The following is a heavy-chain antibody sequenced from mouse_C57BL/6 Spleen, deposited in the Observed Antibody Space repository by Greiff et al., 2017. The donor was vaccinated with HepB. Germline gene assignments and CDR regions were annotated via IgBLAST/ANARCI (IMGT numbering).Heavy chain of an antibody. CDR1: GYTFTDYY. CDR2: INPNNGGT. Sequence: VQLQQSGPELVKPGASVKISCKASGYTFTDYYMNWVKQSHGKSLEWIGDINPNNGGTSYNQKFKGKATLTVDKSSSTAYMELRSLTSEDSAVYYCAREGVITTWYFDVWGTGTTVTVSS. CDR3: AREGVITTWYFDV. J-gene: IGHJ1*03. D-gene: IGHD1-1*01. V-gene: IGHV1-26*01.